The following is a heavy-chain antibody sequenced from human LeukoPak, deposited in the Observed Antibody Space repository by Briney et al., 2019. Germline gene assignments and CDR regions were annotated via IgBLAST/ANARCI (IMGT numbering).Heavy chain of an antibody. J-gene: IGHJ4*02. Sequence: GGSLRLSCAASGFSLSSNWMSWVRQAPGKGLEWVANIREDGSEKKYEDSVKGRFTISRDNAKNSLYLQMNSLRAEDTAVYYCARDGRGGHNDCWGQGTLVTVSS. CDR3: ARDGRGGHNDC. V-gene: IGHV3-7*01. D-gene: IGHD1-1*01. CDR1: GFSLSSNW. CDR2: IREDGSEK.